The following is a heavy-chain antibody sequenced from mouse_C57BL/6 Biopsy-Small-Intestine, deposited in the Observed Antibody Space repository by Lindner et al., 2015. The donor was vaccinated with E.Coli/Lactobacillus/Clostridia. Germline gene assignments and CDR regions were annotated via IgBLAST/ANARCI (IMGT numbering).Heavy chain of an antibody. V-gene: IGHV1-80*01. Sequence: VQLQESGAELVKPGASVKISCRTSGYAFSSYWINWVKQRPGKGLEWIGQIYPGDGDTNYNGKFKAKATLTADKSSSTAYMQLSSLTSEDSAVYFCVRGERGDFDYWGQGTTLTVSS. CDR1: GYAFSSYW. J-gene: IGHJ2*01. CDR2: IYPGDGDT. CDR3: VRGERGDFDY.